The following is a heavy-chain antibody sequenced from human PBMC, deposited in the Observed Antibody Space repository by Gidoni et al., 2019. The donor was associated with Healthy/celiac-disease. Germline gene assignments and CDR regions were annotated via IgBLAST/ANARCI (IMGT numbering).Heavy chain of an antibody. Sequence: EVQLVESGGGLVQPGGSLRLSCAASGFTFSSYSMNWVRQAPGKGLEWVSYISSRSSTRYYADSVKGRFTISRDNAKNSLYLQMNSLRAEDTAVYYCARDLGIFGVVNEDYWGQGTLVTVSS. CDR3: ARDLGIFGVVNEDY. CDR2: ISSRSSTR. V-gene: IGHV3-48*01. CDR1: GFTFSSYS. J-gene: IGHJ4*02. D-gene: IGHD3-3*01.